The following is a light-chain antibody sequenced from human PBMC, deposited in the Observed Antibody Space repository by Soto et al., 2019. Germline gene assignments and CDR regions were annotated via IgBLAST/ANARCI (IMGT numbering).Light chain of an antibody. J-gene: IGKJ4*01. V-gene: IGKV3D-20*01. Sequence: DIVLTQSPATLSLSPGERATLSCGASQSITNNYLAWYQQKPSLAPRLLIYDTSKRATGIPDRFSGSGSGTDFTLTISRLEPEDFAAYYCQQFGSLITFGGGTKVEIK. CDR1: QSITNNY. CDR2: DTS. CDR3: QQFGSLIT.